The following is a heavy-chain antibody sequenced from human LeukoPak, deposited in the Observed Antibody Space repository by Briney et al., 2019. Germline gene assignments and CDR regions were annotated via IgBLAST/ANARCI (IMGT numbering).Heavy chain of an antibody. Sequence: PGGSLRLSCAAFGFTFSSYSMNWVRQAPGKGLEWVSYISSSSSTIYYADSVKGRFTISRDNAKNSLYLQMNSLRAGDTAVYYCARDSESEKYSGYRAFDIWDQGTMVTVSS. CDR2: ISSSSSTI. J-gene: IGHJ3*02. CDR1: GFTFSSYS. V-gene: IGHV3-48*01. D-gene: IGHD3-22*01. CDR3: ARDSESEKYSGYRAFDI.